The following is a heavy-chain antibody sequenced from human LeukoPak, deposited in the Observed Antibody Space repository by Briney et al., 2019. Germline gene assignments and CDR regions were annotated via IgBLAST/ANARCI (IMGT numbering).Heavy chain of an antibody. CDR2: ISAYNGNT. Sequence: ASVKVSCKASGYTFTSYGISWVRQAPGQGLEWMGWISAYNGNTNYAQKLQGRVTMTTDTSASTAYMELSSLRSEDMAVYYCARDHPTYDSSGYYYLGGLDIWGQGTMVTVSS. CDR3: ARDHPTYDSSGYYYLGGLDI. J-gene: IGHJ3*02. CDR1: GYTFTSYG. V-gene: IGHV1-18*03. D-gene: IGHD3-22*01.